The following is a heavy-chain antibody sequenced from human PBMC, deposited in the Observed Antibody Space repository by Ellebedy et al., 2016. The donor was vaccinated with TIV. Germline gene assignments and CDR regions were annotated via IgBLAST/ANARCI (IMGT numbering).Heavy chain of an antibody. CDR1: GFTFSSYE. CDR2: IYYSGST. CDR3: ASTVITLVRGLNRD. Sequence: ESLKISCAASGFTFSSYEMNWVRQAPGKGLEWIGSIYYSGSTYYNPSLKSRVTISVETSNNQFSLKLSSVTAADTAIYYCASTVITLVRGLNRDWGQGTLVTVSS. J-gene: IGHJ4*02. D-gene: IGHD3-10*01. V-gene: IGHV4-59*05.